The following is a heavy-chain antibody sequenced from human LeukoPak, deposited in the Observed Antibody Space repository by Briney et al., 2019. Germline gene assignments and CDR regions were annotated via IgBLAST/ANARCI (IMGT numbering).Heavy chain of an antibody. CDR2: INPNSGGT. V-gene: IGHV1-2*04. D-gene: IGHD3-10*01. Sequence: ASVKVSCKASGYTFTGYCMHWVRQAPGQGLEWMGWINPNSGGTNYAQKFQGWVTMTRDTSISTAYMELSRLRSDDTAVYYCARSHYYGSGSVYGMDVWGKGTTATVSS. J-gene: IGHJ6*04. CDR3: ARSHYYGSGSVYGMDV. CDR1: GYTFTGYC.